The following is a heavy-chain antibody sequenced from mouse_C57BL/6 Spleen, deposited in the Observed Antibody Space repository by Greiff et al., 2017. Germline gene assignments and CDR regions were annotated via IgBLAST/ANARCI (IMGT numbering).Heavy chain of an antibody. J-gene: IGHJ2*01. CDR2: IYPGDGDT. CDR3: AGTTVVPLDY. V-gene: IGHV1-82*01. Sequence: QVQLQQSGPELVKPGASVKISCKASGYAFSSSWMNWVKQRPGKGLEWIGRIYPGDGDTNYNGKFKGKATLTADKSSSTAYMQLRSLTSEDSAVYFCAGTTVVPLDYWGQGTTLTVSS. D-gene: IGHD1-1*01. CDR1: GYAFSSSW.